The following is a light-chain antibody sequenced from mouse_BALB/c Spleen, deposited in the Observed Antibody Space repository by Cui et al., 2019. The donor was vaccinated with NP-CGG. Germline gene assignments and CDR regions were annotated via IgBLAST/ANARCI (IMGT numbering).Light chain of an antibody. CDR1: TGDVTTSNY. J-gene: IGLJ1*01. Sequence: QAVVTQESALTTSPGETVTLTCRSSTGDVTTSNYANWVQEKSDHLFTGLIGGTNNRAPGVPARFSGSLIGDKAALTIIGVRTEDEAIYFCALWYSNHWVFGGGTKLSVL. CDR2: GTN. CDR3: ALWYSNHWV. V-gene: IGLV1*01.